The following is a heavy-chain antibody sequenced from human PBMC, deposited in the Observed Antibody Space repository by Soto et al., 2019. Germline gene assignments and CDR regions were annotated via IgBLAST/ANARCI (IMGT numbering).Heavy chain of an antibody. CDR1: GFTFSSYV. CDR2: IWYDGSNK. D-gene: IGHD5-12*01. CDR3: ARGFLASTGSYYFDY. J-gene: IGHJ4*02. Sequence: WGSLRLSCAASGFTFSSYVRPLDRQGPGKGLEWVAVIWYDGSNKYYADSVKGRFTISRDNSKNTLYLQMNSLRAEDTAVYDCARGFLASTGSYYFDYCGQGTLVTVSP. V-gene: IGHV3-33*01.